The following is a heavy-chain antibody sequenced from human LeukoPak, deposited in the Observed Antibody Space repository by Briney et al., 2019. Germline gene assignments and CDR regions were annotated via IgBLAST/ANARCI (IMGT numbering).Heavy chain of an antibody. CDR1: GGSISSYY. Sequence: SETLSLTCTVSGGSISSYYWSWIRQPPGKGLEWIGYIYYSGSTNYNPSLKSRVTISVDTSKNQFSLKLSSVTAEDTAVYYCARATCGGDCYLIGRFDPWGQGTLVTVSS. CDR2: IYYSGST. V-gene: IGHV4-59*01. CDR3: ARATCGGDCYLIGRFDP. D-gene: IGHD2-21*02. J-gene: IGHJ5*02.